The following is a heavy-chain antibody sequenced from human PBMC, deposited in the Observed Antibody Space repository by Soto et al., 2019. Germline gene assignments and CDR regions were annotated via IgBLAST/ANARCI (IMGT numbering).Heavy chain of an antibody. CDR2: ISYDGSNK. CDR1: GFTFSSYA. D-gene: IGHD2-2*01. Sequence: GGSLRLSCAASGFTFSSYAMHWVRQAPGKGLEGVAVISYDGSNKYYADSVKGRFTISRDNSKNTLYLQMNSLRAEDTAVYYCARDSVVVVPAATLYYYGMDVWGQGTTVTVSS. J-gene: IGHJ6*02. V-gene: IGHV3-30-3*01. CDR3: ARDSVVVVPAATLYYYGMDV.